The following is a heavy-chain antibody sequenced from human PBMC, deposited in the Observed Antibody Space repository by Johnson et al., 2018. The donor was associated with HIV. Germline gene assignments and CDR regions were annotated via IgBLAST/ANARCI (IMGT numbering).Heavy chain of an antibody. Sequence: VQLVESGGGVVQPGRSLRLSCAASGFTFSSYAMHWVRQAPGKGLEWVGRIRGRANTYATAYAASLKGSFTISRDDSTNTAYLQMNSLTPEDTAVYYCAKSGYSGSYDRMGAFDIWGQGTMVTVSS. CDR2: IRGRANTYAT. CDR3: AKSGYSGSYDRMGAFDI. J-gene: IGHJ3*02. V-gene: IGHV3-73*01. D-gene: IGHD1-26*01. CDR1: GFTFSSYA.